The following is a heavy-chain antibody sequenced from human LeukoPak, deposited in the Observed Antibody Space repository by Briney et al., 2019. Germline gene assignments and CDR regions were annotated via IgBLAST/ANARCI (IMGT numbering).Heavy chain of an antibody. CDR3: ARVAVRGVIIFGSPYYCGMDV. V-gene: IGHV1-8*01. Sequence: ASVKVSCKASGYTFTSYDINWVRQATGQGLEWMGWMNPNSGNTGYAQKFQGRVTMTRNTSISTAYMELSSLRSEDTAVYYCARVAVRGVIIFGSPYYCGMDVWGQGTMVTVSS. CDR2: MNPNSGNT. J-gene: IGHJ6*02. D-gene: IGHD3-10*01. CDR1: GYTFTSYD.